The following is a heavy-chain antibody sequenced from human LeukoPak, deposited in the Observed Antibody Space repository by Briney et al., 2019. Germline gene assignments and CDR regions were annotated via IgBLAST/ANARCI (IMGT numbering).Heavy chain of an antibody. D-gene: IGHD6-19*01. CDR3: ARDRRRTIAVAGTRFDP. J-gene: IGHJ5*02. V-gene: IGHV4-39*07. CDR2: IYYSGST. CDR1: GDSISSSSYY. Sequence: SETLSLTCTVSGDSISSSSYYWGWIRQPPGKGLEWIGSIYYSGSTYYNPSLKSRVIISVDTSKNQFSLKLSSVTAADTAVYYCARDRRRTIAVAGTRFDPWGQGTLVTVSS.